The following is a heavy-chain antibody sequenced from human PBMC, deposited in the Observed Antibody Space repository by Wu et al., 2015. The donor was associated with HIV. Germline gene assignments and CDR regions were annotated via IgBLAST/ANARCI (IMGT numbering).Heavy chain of an antibody. CDR3: VSSAGTSYYFDY. CDR2: INPNSGGSGGT. CDR1: GYTFTGYY. J-gene: IGHJ4*02. V-gene: IGHV1-2*02. Sequence: QVQLVQSGAEVKKPGASVKVSCKASGYTFTGYYMHWVRQAPGQGLEWMGWINPNSGGSGGTNYAQKFQGRVTMTRDTSISTAYMELSRLRSADTAVYYCVSSAGTSYYFDYWGQGTLVTVSP. D-gene: IGHD2-2*01.